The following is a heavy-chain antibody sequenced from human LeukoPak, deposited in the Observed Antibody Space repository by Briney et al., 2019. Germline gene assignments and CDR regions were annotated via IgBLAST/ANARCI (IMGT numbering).Heavy chain of an antibody. V-gene: IGHV4-4*07. D-gene: IGHD5-18*01. J-gene: IGHJ4*02. CDR2: IYTSGST. Sequence: SETLSLTCTVSGGSISSYYWSWIRRPAGKGLEWIGRIYTSGSTNYNPSLKSRVTMSVDTSKNQFSLKLSSVTAADTAVYYCAREGYSYGYPSTFDYWGQGTLVTVSS. CDR1: GGSISSYY. CDR3: AREGYSYGYPSTFDY.